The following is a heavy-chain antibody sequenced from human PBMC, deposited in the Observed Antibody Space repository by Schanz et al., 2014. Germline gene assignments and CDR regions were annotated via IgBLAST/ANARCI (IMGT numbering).Heavy chain of an antibody. Sequence: QVQLVQSGAEVKKPGASVKVSCKASGYTFTSHGISWVRQAPGQRLEWMGWINAANGNTRYSQKFQGRVTITADKSTFTAYMDVSSLRSEDTAVYYCASSGAGYSSSWDFDYWGQGTLVTVSS. CDR3: ASSGAGYSSSWDFDY. J-gene: IGHJ4*02. CDR1: GYTFTSHG. D-gene: IGHD6-13*01. CDR2: INAANGNT. V-gene: IGHV1-18*01.